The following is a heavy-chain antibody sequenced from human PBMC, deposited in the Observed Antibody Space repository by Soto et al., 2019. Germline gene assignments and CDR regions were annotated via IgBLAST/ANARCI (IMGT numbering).Heavy chain of an antibody. CDR3: AKATATGGGAFEI. Sequence: GGSLRLSCAVSGFICSSYDMSWVRQAPGKGLEWVSTILVGGSTHYEDSVKGRFTISRDTSKNTVYLQMNSLTAGDTAVYYCAKATATGGGAFEICGQGTMVTVSS. CDR1: GFICSSYD. J-gene: IGHJ3*02. V-gene: IGHV3-23*01. CDR2: ILVGGST. D-gene: IGHD2-8*02.